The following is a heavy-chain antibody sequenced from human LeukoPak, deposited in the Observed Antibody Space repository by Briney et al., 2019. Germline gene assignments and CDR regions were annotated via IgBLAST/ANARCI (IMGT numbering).Heavy chain of an antibody. CDR3: ARGSIVAAGADY. V-gene: IGHV3-21*01. J-gene: IGHJ4*02. D-gene: IGHD6-13*01. CDR2: ISSSSSYI. Sequence: PGGSLRLSCAASGFTFSSYSMNWVRQAPGKGLEWVSSISSSSSYIYYADSVKGRFTISRDNAKNSLYLQMNSLRAEDTAVYYCARGSIVAAGADYWGQGTLVTVSS. CDR1: GFTFSSYS.